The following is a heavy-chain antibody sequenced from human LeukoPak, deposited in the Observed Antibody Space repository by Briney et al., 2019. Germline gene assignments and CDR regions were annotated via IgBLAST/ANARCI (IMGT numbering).Heavy chain of an antibody. J-gene: IGHJ6*02. CDR1: GYTFTSYA. CDR2: INAGNGNT. CDR3: ARYSSSWSLYYYYGMDV. V-gene: IGHV1-3*01. Sequence: GASVKVSCKASGYTFTSYAMHWVRQAPGQRLEWMGWINAGNGNTKYSQKFQGRVTITRDTSASTAYMELSSLRSEDTAVYYCARYSSSWSLYYYYGMDVWGQGTTVTVSS. D-gene: IGHD6-13*01.